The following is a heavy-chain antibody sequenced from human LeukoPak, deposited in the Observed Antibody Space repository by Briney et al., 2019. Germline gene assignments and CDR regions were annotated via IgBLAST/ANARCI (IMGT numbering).Heavy chain of an antibody. CDR1: GFTFATYG. CDR2: ITYDGGKK. CDR3: AKAPISLTGSFLEY. V-gene: IGHV3-30*18. J-gene: IGHJ4*02. Sequence: GGSLRLSCAASGFTFATYGMHWVCQAPGKGPEWVAFITYDGGKKYYADSVKGRFTISRDNSRNTLHLTINSLRAKDTAVFYCAKAPISLTGSFLEYWGLGTLVIVSS. D-gene: IGHD3-9*01.